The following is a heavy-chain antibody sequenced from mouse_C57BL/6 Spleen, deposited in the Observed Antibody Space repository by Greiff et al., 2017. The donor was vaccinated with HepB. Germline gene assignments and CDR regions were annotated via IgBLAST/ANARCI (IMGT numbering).Heavy chain of an antibody. V-gene: IGHV1-54*01. CDR3: ARSGGNYPFDY. J-gene: IGHJ2*01. CDR2: INPGSGGT. Sequence: VQLVESGAELVRPGTSVKVSCKASGYAFTNYLIEWVKQRPGQGLEWIGVINPGSGGTNYNEKFKGKATLTADKSSSTAYMQLSSLTSEDSAVYFCARSGGNYPFDYWGQGTTLTVSS. CDR1: GYAFTNYL. D-gene: IGHD2-1*01.